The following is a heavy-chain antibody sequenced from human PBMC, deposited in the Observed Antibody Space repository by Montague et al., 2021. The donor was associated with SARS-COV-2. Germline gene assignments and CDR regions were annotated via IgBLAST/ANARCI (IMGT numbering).Heavy chain of an antibody. Sequence: SETLSLTCTVSGGSISNYHWNWIRQPPGKGLEWIAYIYYSGSTNXNPSLQSRVTISVDTSRNQFSLRLTSVTAADTAVCYCARQLRVRRTWQVGDYNHYGMDVWGQGTTVSVSS. J-gene: IGHJ6*02. D-gene: IGHD3-10*01. CDR1: GGSISNYH. V-gene: IGHV4-59*08. CDR3: ARQLRVRRTWQVGDYNHYGMDV. CDR2: IYYSGST.